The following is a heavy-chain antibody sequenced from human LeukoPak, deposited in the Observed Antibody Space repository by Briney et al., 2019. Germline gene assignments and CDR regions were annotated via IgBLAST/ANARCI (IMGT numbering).Heavy chain of an antibody. D-gene: IGHD2-15*01. J-gene: IGHJ4*02. CDR3: AKGLGRLGYCSGGSCHTAGAPFDY. Sequence: PGGSLRLSCAAPGFTFSSYAMSWVRQAPGKGLEWVSAIGGSGGSTYYADSVKGRFTISRDNSKNTLYLQMNSLRAEDTAVYYCAKGLGRLGYCSGGSCHTAGAPFDYWGQGTLVTVSS. CDR2: IGGSGGST. CDR1: GFTFSSYA. V-gene: IGHV3-23*01.